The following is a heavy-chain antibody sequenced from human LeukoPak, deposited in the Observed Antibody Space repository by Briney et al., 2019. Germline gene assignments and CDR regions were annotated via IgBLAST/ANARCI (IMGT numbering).Heavy chain of an antibody. CDR1: GFAFSSYA. V-gene: IGHV3-53*01. CDR2: MHNTGST. CDR3: ASPKYTSGPFNY. Sequence: GGSLRLSCAGSGFAFSSYAVHRVRQAPGKGLECVSVMHNTGSTYYADSVKGRFTISRDNSKNTLHLQMDSLRAEDTAVYYCASPKYTSGPFNYWGQGTLVIVSS. D-gene: IGHD6-19*01. J-gene: IGHJ4*02.